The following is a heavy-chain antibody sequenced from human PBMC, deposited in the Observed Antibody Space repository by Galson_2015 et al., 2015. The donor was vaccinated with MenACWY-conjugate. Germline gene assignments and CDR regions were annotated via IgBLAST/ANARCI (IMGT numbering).Heavy chain of an antibody. V-gene: IGHV3-74*01. CDR2: INSDGSST. CDR3: ARDVQYYDYVWGSYRYRDDFDY. CDR1: GFTFSSYW. D-gene: IGHD3-16*02. J-gene: IGHJ4*02. Sequence: SLRLSCAASGFTFSSYWMPWVRQAPGKGLVWVSRINSDGSSTRYADSVKGRFTISRDNAKNTLYLQMNSLRAEDTAVYYCARDVQYYDYVWGSYRYRDDFDYWGQGTLVTVSS.